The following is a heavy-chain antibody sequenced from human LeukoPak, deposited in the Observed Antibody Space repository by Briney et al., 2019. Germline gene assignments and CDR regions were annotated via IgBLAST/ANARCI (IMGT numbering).Heavy chain of an antibody. CDR1: GFTFSSYA. Sequence: GGSLRLSCAASGFTFSSYAMSWVRQAPGKGLEWVSAISGSGGSTYYADSVKGRFTISRDNSKNTLYLQMNSLRAEDTAVYYCANYDSSGYYYPEAGYWGQGTLVTVSS. CDR2: ISGSGGST. V-gene: IGHV3-23*01. J-gene: IGHJ4*02. D-gene: IGHD3-22*01. CDR3: ANYDSSGYYYPEAGY.